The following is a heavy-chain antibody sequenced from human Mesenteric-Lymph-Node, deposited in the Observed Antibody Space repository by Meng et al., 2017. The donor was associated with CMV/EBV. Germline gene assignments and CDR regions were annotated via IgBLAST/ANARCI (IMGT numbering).Heavy chain of an antibody. J-gene: IGHJ4*02. CDR2: INANSGAT. Sequence: ASVKVSCKASGYTFTGYHIHWVRQAPGQGLEWMGWINANSGATNYAQKFQGRATMTRDTSITTAYMELNRLTPDESAVYYCARASGWSSVTQSLEYWGQGTLVTVSS. V-gene: IGHV1-2*02. CDR3: ARASGWSSVTQSLEY. D-gene: IGHD6-19*01. CDR1: GYTFTGYH.